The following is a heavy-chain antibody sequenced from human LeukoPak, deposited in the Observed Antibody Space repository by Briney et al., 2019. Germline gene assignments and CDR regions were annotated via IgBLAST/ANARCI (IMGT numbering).Heavy chain of an antibody. CDR3: ARLREIPVFGVVTKSTSYFDY. Sequence: PGGTLRLSCAASGFTFSNYGLSWVRQAPGKGLEWVSGITGSGGSTYYADSVKGRFTISRDNSKNTLYLQMNSLRAEDTAVYYCARLREIPVFGVVTKSTSYFDYWGQGTLVTASS. CDR1: GFTFSNYG. J-gene: IGHJ4*02. V-gene: IGHV3-23*01. CDR2: ITGSGGST. D-gene: IGHD3-3*01.